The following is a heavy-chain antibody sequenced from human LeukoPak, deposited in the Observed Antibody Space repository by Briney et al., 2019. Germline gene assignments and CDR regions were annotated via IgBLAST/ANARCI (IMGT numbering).Heavy chain of an antibody. D-gene: IGHD3-9*01. CDR1: GGSFSGYY. V-gene: IGHV4-34*01. Sequence: PSETLSLTCAVCGGSFSGYYWSWIRQPPGKGLEWIGEINHSGSTNYNPSLKSRVTISVDTSKNQFSLRLSSVTAADTAVYYCARITIFPPVYCYYGMDVWGQGTTGTVSS. CDR2: INHSGST. CDR3: ARITIFPPVYCYYGMDV. J-gene: IGHJ6*02.